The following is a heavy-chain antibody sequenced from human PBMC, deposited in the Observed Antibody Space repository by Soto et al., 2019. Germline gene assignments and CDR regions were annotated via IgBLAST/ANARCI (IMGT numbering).Heavy chain of an antibody. D-gene: IGHD2-2*01. V-gene: IGHV3-23*01. Sequence: RLKCAASGLIFSRYAISWVRQAPGRGLEWVSAISGSGGSTYYADSVKGRFTISRDNSKKKLYLQMNSMRAEDTAVYYCSNRHAQADITRAQFFDYWGKGSLATVSS. CDR2: ISGSGGST. J-gene: IGHJ4*02. CDR1: GLIFSRYA. CDR3: SNRHAQADITRAQFFDY.